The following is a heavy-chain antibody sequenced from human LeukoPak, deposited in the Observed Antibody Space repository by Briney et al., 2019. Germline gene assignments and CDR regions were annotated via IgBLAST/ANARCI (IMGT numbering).Heavy chain of an antibody. J-gene: IGHJ4*02. CDR1: GFTFSSYE. D-gene: IGHD1-26*01. CDR2: ISSSGSTI. CDR3: AREGRDRRWELIDY. V-gene: IGHV3-48*03. Sequence: GGSLRLSCAASGFTFSSYEMTWVRQAPGKGLEWVSYISSSGSTIYYADSVKGRFTISRDNAKNSLYLQMNSLRVQDTAVYYCAREGRDRRWELIDYCGQGTLVTVSS.